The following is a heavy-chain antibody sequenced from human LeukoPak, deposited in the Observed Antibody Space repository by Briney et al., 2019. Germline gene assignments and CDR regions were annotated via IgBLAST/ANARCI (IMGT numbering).Heavy chain of an antibody. J-gene: IGHJ3*02. Sequence: SETLSLTCTVSGGSISSYYWSWIRQPPGKGLEWIGYIYYSGSTNYNPSLKSRVTISVDTSKNQFSLKLSSVTAADTAVYYCARYATVGVHLRSAFDIWGQGTMVTVSS. V-gene: IGHV4-59*01. CDR2: IYYSGST. CDR1: GGSISSYY. D-gene: IGHD1-26*01. CDR3: ARYATVGVHLRSAFDI.